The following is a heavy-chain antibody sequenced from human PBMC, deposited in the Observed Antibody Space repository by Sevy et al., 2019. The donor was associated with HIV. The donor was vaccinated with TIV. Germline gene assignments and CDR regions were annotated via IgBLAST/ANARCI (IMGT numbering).Heavy chain of an antibody. CDR1: GFTFSSYG. Sequence: GGSLRLSCAASGFTFSSYGMHWVRQAPGKGLEWVAVIWYDGSNKYYADSVKGRFTTSRDNSKNTLYLQMNSLRAEDTAVYYCAGDGITGTRDYYYYYGMDVWGQGTTVTVSS. CDR2: IWYDGSNK. CDR3: AGDGITGTRDYYYYYGMDV. J-gene: IGHJ6*02. V-gene: IGHV3-33*01. D-gene: IGHD1-7*01.